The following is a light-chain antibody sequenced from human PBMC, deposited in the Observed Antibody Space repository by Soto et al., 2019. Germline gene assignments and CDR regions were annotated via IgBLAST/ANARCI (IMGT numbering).Light chain of an antibody. CDR2: GAS. V-gene: IGKV3-20*01. J-gene: IGKJ2*01. CDR1: QSVTSDF. CDR3: QQYGRSSLMFT. Sequence: EIVLTQSPGTLSLSPGERATLSRRASQSVTSDFLAWYQQKPGQAPRLLIYGASTRAAGVPDRFSGSGSGTDFTLTITRLEPEDCAVYYCQQYGRSSLMFTFGQGTKLGV.